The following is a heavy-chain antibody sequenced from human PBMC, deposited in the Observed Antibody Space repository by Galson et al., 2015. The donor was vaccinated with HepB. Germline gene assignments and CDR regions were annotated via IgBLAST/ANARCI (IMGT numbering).Heavy chain of an antibody. Sequence: SLRLSCAASGFTFSSYWMSWVRQAPGKGLEWVANIKQDGSEKYYVDSVKGRFTISRDNAKNSLYLQMNSLRAEDTAVYYCARDQGLEEGLMVYATTDHHDAFDIWGQGTMVTVSS. CDR2: IKQDGSEK. D-gene: IGHD2-8*01. V-gene: IGHV3-7*03. J-gene: IGHJ3*02. CDR3: ARDQGLEEGLMVYATTDHHDAFDI. CDR1: GFTFSSYW.